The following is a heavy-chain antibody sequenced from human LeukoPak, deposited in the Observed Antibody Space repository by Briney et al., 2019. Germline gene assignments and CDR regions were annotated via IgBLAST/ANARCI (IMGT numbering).Heavy chain of an antibody. CDR3: ARGADQTYYYGSENTGFDY. V-gene: IGHV1-46*01. CDR2: INPSGGST. D-gene: IGHD3-10*01. Sequence: GASVKVSCKASGYTFTSYYMHWVRQAPGQGLEWMGIINPSGGSTSYAQKFQGRVTMTRDTSTSTVYMELSSLRSEDTAVYYCARGADQTYYYGSENTGFDYWGQGTLVTVSS. J-gene: IGHJ4*02. CDR1: GYTFTSYY.